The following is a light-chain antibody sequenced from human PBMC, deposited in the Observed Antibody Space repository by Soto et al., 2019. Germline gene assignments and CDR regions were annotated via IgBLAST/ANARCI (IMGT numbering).Light chain of an antibody. Sequence: EIVMKQSPATLSVSPGERATLSCRASQSVRSNLAWYQQKPGQAPRLLIYGASTRATGIPARFSGSGSGTEFTLTISSLQSEDFAVYYCQQFDNWPPVTFGQGTRLEIK. J-gene: IGKJ5*01. CDR1: QSVRSN. CDR3: QQFDNWPPVT. CDR2: GAS. V-gene: IGKV3-15*01.